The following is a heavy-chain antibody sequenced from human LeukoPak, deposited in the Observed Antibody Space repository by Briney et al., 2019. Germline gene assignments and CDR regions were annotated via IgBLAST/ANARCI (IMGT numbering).Heavy chain of an antibody. V-gene: IGHV4-4*07. Sequence: SETLSLTCTVSGGSISSYYWSWIRQPAGKGLEWIGRIYTSGSTNYNPSLKNRVTMSVDTSKNQFSLKLSSVTAADTAVYYCASSYYDILTGYYHFDYWGQGTLVTVSS. CDR2: IYTSGST. J-gene: IGHJ4*02. CDR1: GGSISSYY. D-gene: IGHD3-9*01. CDR3: ASSYYDILTGYYHFDY.